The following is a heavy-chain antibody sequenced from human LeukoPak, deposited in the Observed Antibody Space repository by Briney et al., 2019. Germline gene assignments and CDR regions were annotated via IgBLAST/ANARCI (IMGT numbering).Heavy chain of an antibody. CDR1: GFTFSSYT. CDR3: AREGSDFWSGYLNWFDP. D-gene: IGHD3-3*01. CDR2: ISFDGSNT. J-gene: IGHJ5*02. Sequence: GGSLRLSCAASGFTFSSYTMHWVRQAPGKGLEWVAVISFDGSNTYYADSVKGRFTISRDNSKNSLYLQMNSLRAEDTAVYYCAREGSDFWSGYLNWFDPWGQGTLVTVSS. V-gene: IGHV3-30-3*01.